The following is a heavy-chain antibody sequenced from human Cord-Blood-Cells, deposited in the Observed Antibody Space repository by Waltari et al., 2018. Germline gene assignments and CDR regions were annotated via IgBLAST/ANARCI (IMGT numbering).Heavy chain of an antibody. V-gene: IGHV4-59*01. CDR3: ARGSPLYYGSGSYDAFDI. J-gene: IGHJ3*02. CDR1: GGSISSYY. D-gene: IGHD3-10*01. Sequence: QVQLQESGPGLVKPSETLSLTCTVSGGSISSYYWRWIRQPPGTGLEWIGYIYYSGSTNYNPSLKSRVTKSVDTSKNQFSLKLSSVTAADTAVYYCARGSPLYYGSGSYDAFDIWGQGTMVTVSS. CDR2: IYYSGST.